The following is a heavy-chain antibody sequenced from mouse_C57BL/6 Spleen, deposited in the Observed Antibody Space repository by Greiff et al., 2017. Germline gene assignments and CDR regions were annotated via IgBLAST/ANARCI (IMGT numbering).Heavy chain of an antibody. V-gene: IGHV1-80*01. CDR2: IYPGDGDT. CDR1: GFAFSSYW. J-gene: IGHJ4*01. CDR3: ARSRAMGY. Sequence: LQQSGASVKISCNASGFAFSSYWMNWVKQRPGKGLEWIGQIYPGDGDTNYNGKFKGKATLTADKSSSTAYMQLRSLTSEDSAVYFCARSRAMGYWGQGTTVTGAS.